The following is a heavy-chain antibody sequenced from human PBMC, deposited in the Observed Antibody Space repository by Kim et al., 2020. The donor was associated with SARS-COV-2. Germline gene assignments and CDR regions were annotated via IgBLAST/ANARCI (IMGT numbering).Heavy chain of an antibody. CDR2: ISSYNGNT. CDR1: GYTFTSYG. D-gene: IGHD3-16*02. CDR3: ARALAWGGPRRLRLGELSDGEPYSDY. V-gene: IGHV1-18*04. Sequence: ASVKVSCKASGYTFTSYGISWVRQAPGQGLEWMGWISSYNGNTNYAQKLQGRVTMTTDTSTSTAYMELRSLTSDDTAVYYCARALAWGGPRRLRLGELSDGEPYSDYWGQGTLVTVSS. J-gene: IGHJ4*02.